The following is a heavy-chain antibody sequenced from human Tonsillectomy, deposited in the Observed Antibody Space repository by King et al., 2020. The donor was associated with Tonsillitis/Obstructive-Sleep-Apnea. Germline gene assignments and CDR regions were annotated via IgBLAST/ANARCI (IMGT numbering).Heavy chain of an antibody. V-gene: IGHV2-5*02. CDR1: GFSLITSGVG. CDR2: IYWDDDK. J-gene: IGHJ4*02. CDR3: AHTWYSSSSSGYFDY. D-gene: IGHD6-6*01. Sequence: TLKESGPTLVKPTQALTLTCTFSGFSLITSGVGVGWIRQPPGKALEWLAAIYWDDDKPYNPSLKNRLTITKDTSTNQVLLIMTNMDPVDTATYFCAHTWYSSSSSGYFDYWGQGIVVTVSS.